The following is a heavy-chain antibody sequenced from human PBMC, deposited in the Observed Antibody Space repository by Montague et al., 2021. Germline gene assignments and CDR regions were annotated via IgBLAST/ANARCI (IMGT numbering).Heavy chain of an antibody. Sequence: CAISGDSVASDSFAWTWIRQSPASRLEWLGRTYYRSTCHNDYAVSMRGRIIINPDTSNNQFSLHLNSVIPEDTAVYYCTRWRHNSGRLGYWDQGALVAVSS. J-gene: IGHJ4*02. CDR1: GDSVASDSFA. V-gene: IGHV6-1*01. CDR2: TYYRSTCHN. CDR3: TRWRHNSGRLGY. D-gene: IGHD1-1*01.